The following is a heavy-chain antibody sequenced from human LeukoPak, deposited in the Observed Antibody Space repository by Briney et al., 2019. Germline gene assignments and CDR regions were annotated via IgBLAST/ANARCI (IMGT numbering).Heavy chain of an antibody. V-gene: IGHV5-51*01. Sequence: GESLKISCKGSGFTFTSYWIGWVRQMPGRGLEWMGFIYPRDSDTRYSPSFQGQVTISADKSIATTYLHWSSLKASDTAMYYCARHIGMTNDYWGQGTLITVSS. CDR1: GFTFTSYW. J-gene: IGHJ4*02. D-gene: IGHD4-11*01. CDR2: IYPRDSDT. CDR3: ARHIGMTNDY.